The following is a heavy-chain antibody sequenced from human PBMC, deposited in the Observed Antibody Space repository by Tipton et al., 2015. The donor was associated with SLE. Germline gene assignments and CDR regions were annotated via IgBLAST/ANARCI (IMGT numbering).Heavy chain of an antibody. Sequence: LRLSCAVSGQSITSGYFWGWVRQPPGKGLEWIGTINHSGSYYNPPLKSRVAISIDTSKNHFSLKLNSVTAADTAVFYCARGRAFVQGGFDYWGQGTLVTVSS. CDR2: INHSGS. CDR1: GQSITSGYF. J-gene: IGHJ4*02. CDR3: ARGRAFVQGGFDY. V-gene: IGHV4-38-2*01. D-gene: IGHD6-6*01.